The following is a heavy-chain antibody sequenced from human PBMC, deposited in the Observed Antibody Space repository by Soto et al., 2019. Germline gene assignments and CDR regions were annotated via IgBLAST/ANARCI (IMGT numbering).Heavy chain of an antibody. D-gene: IGHD2-21*02. CDR1: GGSISSSNW. V-gene: IGHV4-4*02. J-gene: IGHJ4*02. Sequence: QVQLQESGPGLVKPSGTLSLTCAVSGGSISSSNWWSWVRQPPGKGLEWIGDIYHSGSTNYNPSLKSRVTISVGKSKNQFSVKLSSVAAADTAVYYCAREETCGGDCYSYFDYWGQGSLVTVSS. CDR2: IYHSGST. CDR3: AREETCGGDCYSYFDY.